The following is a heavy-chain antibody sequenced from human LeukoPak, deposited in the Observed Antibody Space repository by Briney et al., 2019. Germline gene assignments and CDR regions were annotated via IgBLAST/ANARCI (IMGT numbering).Heavy chain of an antibody. CDR2: INHSGST. CDR3: ASATNSTIFDY. V-gene: IGHV4-34*01. J-gene: IGHJ4*02. CDR1: GGSFSGYS. D-gene: IGHD5-24*01. Sequence: PSETLSLTCVVYGGSFSGYSWSWIRQPPGKGLEWIGEINHSGSTNYNPSLKSRVTISVDTSKNQFSLKLSSVTAADTAVYYCASATNSTIFDYWGQGTLVTVSS.